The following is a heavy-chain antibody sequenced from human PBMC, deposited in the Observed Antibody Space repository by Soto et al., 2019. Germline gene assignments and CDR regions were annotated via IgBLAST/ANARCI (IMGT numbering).Heavy chain of an antibody. D-gene: IGHD6-13*01. CDR2: IYYSGST. J-gene: IGHJ6*02. V-gene: IGHV4-39*01. CDR3: AGRYSSSSGYYYGMDV. CDR1: GGSISSSSYY. Sequence: SETLSLTCTVSGGSISSSSYYWGWIRQPPGKGLEWIGSIYYSGSTYYNPSLKSRVTISVDTSKKQFSLKLSSVTAADTAVYYCAGRYSSSSGYYYGMDVWGQGTTVTV.